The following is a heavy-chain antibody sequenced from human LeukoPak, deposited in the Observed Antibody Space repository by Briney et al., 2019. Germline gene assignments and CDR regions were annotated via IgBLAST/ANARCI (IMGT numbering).Heavy chain of an antibody. D-gene: IGHD3-22*01. CDR2: IFHSGST. J-gene: IGHJ3*02. CDR1: GYSISSGFY. CDR3: ARANYYDSIGYSRGAFDI. V-gene: IGHV4-38-2*02. Sequence: SSETLSLTCSVSGYSISSGFYWGWIRQPPGKGLEWIGSIFHSGSTYYNSSVKSRVTISVDTSKNQFSLKLSSVTAADTAVYYCARANYYDSIGYSRGAFDIWGQGTMVTVSS.